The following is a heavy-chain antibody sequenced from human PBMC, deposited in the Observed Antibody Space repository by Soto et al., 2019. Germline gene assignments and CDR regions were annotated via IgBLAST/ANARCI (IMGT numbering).Heavy chain of an antibody. D-gene: IGHD3-10*01. CDR3: ARLDPLVRGVILFDP. V-gene: IGHV4-59*08. CDR1: GGSISNYY. J-gene: IGHJ5*02. Sequence: PSETLYLTCTVSGGSISNYYWSWIRQPPGKGLEWIGYIYYSGSTNYNPSLKSRVTISVDTSKTQFSLKLSSVTAADTAVYYCARLDPLVRGVILFDPWGQGTLVTV. CDR2: IYYSGST.